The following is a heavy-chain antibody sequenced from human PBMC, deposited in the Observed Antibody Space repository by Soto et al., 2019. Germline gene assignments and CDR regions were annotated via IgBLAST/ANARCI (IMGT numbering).Heavy chain of an antibody. Sequence: EVQLVESGGGLVQPGGSLKLSCAASGFTFSGSAMHWVRQASGKGLEWVGRIRSKANSYATAYAASVKGRFTISRDDSKNTAYLQMNSLKTEDTAVYYCTSSPTYDISSWGSNWFDPWGQGTLVTVSS. CDR1: GFTFSGSA. D-gene: IGHD3-9*01. CDR2: IRSKANSYAT. J-gene: IGHJ5*02. V-gene: IGHV3-73*02. CDR3: TSSPTYDISSWGSNWFDP.